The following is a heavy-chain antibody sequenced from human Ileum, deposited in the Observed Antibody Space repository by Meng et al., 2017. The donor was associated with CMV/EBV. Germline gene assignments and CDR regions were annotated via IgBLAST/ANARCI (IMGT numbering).Heavy chain of an antibody. J-gene: IGHJ5*02. CDR2: IYSSGII. V-gene: IGHV4-4*07. D-gene: IGHD4-11*01. Sequence: QVPLQESGPGLVKPSETLSLTCSVSGGSINSFYWSWIRQPAGKGLEWIGRIYSSGIINYNPSLKSRVTVSVGTSKNQFSLKVNSVTAADTAVYYCARLQAWDWFDPWGQGTLVTVSS. CDR1: GGSINSFY. CDR3: ARLQAWDWFDP.